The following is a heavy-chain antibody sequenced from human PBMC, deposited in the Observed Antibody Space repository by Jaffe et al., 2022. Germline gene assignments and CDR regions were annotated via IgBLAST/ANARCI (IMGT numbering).Heavy chain of an antibody. V-gene: IGHV3-53*04. J-gene: IGHJ3*02. D-gene: IGHD5-18*01. CDR1: GFTVSSNY. Sequence: EVQLVESGGGLVQPGGSLRLSCAASGFTVSSNYMSWVRQAPGKGLEWVSVIYSGGSTYYADSVKGRFTISRHNSKNTLYLQMNSLRAEDTAVYYCARVLGGYSYGYAFDIWGQGTMVTVSS. CDR3: ARVLGGYSYGYAFDI. CDR2: IYSGGST.